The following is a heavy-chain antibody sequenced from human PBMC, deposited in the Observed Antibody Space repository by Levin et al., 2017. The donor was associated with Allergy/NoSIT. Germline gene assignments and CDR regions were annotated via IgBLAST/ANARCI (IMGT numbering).Heavy chain of an antibody. CDR2: MSGVNDAT. V-gene: IGHV3-23*01. J-gene: IGHJ4*02. CDR1: GFTFSNYG. Sequence: GGSLRLSCVASGFTFSNYGMNWVRRAPGKGLEWVSLMSGVNDATFYADSVKGRVTISRDNSRNIRYLEMNSLRADDTAVYYCTKGVFDSWGQGTLVTVSA. CDR3: TKGVFDS.